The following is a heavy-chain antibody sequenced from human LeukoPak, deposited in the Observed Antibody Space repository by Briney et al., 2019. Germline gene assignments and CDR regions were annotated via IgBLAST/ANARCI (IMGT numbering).Heavy chain of an antibody. CDR3: ARDPFTGYSSS. V-gene: IGHV1-2*02. CDR2: INPNSGGT. D-gene: IGHD6-13*01. Sequence: ASVKVSCKASGYTFTGYYMHWVRRAPGQGLEWMGWINPNSGGTNYAQKFQGRVTMTRDTSISTAYMELSRLRSDDTAVYYCARDPFTGYSSSWSQGTLVTVSS. CDR1: GYTFTGYY. J-gene: IGHJ4*02.